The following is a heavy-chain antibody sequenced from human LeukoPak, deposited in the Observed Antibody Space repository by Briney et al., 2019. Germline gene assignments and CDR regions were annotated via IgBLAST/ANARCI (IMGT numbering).Heavy chain of an antibody. CDR3: AREVTVVTPYYFDY. Sequence: SVKVSCKAAGGTFSSYAISWVRQAPGQGLEWMGGIIPIFGTANYAQKFQGRVTITADESTSTAYMELSSLRSEDTAVYYCAREVTVVTPYYFDYWGQGTLVTVSS. V-gene: IGHV1-69*13. J-gene: IGHJ4*02. CDR1: GGTFSSYA. D-gene: IGHD4-23*01. CDR2: IIPIFGTA.